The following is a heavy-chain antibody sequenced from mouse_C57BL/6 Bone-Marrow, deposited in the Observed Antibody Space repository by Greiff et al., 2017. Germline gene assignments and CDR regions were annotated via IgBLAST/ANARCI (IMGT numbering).Heavy chain of an antibody. Sequence: VQLKESGPELVKPGASVKISCKASGYAFSSSWMNWVKQWPGKGLEWIGRIYPGDGDTNYNGKFKGKATLTADKSSSTAYMQLSSLTSEDSAVYFCARPRFAYWGQGTLVTVSA. J-gene: IGHJ3*01. V-gene: IGHV1-82*01. CDR3: ARPRFAY. CDR2: IYPGDGDT. CDR1: GYAFSSSW.